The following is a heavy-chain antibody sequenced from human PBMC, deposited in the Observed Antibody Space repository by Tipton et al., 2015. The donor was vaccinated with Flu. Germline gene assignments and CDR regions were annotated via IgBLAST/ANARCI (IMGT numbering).Heavy chain of an antibody. CDR2: ISSSGSTI. D-gene: IGHD3-10*01. Sequence: SLRLSCAASGFTFSSYEMNWVRQALGKGLEWVSYISSSGSTIYYADSVKGRFTISRDNAKNSLYLQMNSLRAEDTAVYYCARDLSITMVRGVTPNYYYYGMDVWGQGTTVTVSS. J-gene: IGHJ6*02. CDR1: GFTFSSYE. CDR3: ARDLSITMVRGVTPNYYYYGMDV. V-gene: IGHV3-48*03.